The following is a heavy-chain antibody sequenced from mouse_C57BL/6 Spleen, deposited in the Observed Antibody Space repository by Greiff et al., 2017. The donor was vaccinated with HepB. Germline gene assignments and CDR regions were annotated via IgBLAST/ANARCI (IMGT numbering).Heavy chain of an antibody. Sequence: EVKLVESEGGLVQPGSSMKLSCTASGFTFSDYYMAWVRQVPEKGLEWVANINYDGSSTYYLDSLKSRFIISRDNAKNILYLQMSSLKSEDTATYYCARDRGLLAMDYWGQGTSVTVSS. CDR2: INYDGSST. CDR1: GFTFSDYY. V-gene: IGHV5-16*01. J-gene: IGHJ4*01. CDR3: ARDRGLLAMDY. D-gene: IGHD2-3*01.